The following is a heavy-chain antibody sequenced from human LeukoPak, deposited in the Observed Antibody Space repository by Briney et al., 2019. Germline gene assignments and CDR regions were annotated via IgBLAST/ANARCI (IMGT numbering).Heavy chain of an antibody. CDR1: GYSISSGYY. J-gene: IGHJ4*02. Sequence: SETLSLTCAVSGYSISSGYYWGWIRQPPGKGLEWIGSIYHSGSTYYNPSLKSRVTISVDTSKNQFSLKLRSVTAADTALYYCTRHTGYISGQYSNYEDSWGQGTLVTVSS. CDR3: TRHTGYISGQYSNYEDS. D-gene: IGHD4-11*01. CDR2: IYHSGST. V-gene: IGHV4-38-2*01.